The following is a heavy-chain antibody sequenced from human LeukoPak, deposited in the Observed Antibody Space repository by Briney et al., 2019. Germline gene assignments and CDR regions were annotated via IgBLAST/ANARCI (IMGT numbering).Heavy chain of an antibody. CDR2: ISSSSSTI. CDR1: GFTFSSYS. V-gene: IGHV3-48*04. Sequence: GGSLRLSCAASGFTFSSYSMNWVRQAPGKGLEWVSYISSSSSTIYYADSVKGRFTISRDNAKNSLYLQMNSLRAEDTAVYYCARDRNYYDSSGYYPLDLDYWGQGTLVTVSS. J-gene: IGHJ4*02. D-gene: IGHD3-22*01. CDR3: ARDRNYYDSSGYYPLDLDY.